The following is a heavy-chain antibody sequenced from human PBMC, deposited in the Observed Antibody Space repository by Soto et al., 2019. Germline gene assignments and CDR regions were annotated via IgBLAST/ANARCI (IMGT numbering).Heavy chain of an antibody. CDR3: ARAYSDAFDI. Sequence: QVQLLESGGGLVKPGGSLRLSCAASGFSFSDYYMTWIRQAPWKGLGWVSYISSSVTGIYYPDSVKGRFTISRDNGENSLYLQMSSLRAEDTAVYYCARAYSDAFDIWGQGTMVTVSS. CDR1: GFSFSDYY. J-gene: IGHJ3*02. D-gene: IGHD2-15*01. CDR2: ISSSVTGI. V-gene: IGHV3-11*01.